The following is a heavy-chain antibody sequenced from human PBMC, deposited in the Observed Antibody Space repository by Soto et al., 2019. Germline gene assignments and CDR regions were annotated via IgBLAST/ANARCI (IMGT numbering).Heavy chain of an antibody. CDR3: ATIGGHYYDSSGYYRNDAFDI. V-gene: IGHV3-33*01. J-gene: IGHJ3*02. CDR2: IWYDGSNK. CDR1: GVTFSSYG. D-gene: IGHD3-22*01. Sequence: SLRLSCAASGVTFSSYGMHWVRQAPGKGLEWVAVIWYDGSNKYYADSVKGRFTISRDNSKNTLYLQMNSLRAEDTAVYYCATIGGHYYDSSGYYRNDAFDIWGQGTMVTVSS.